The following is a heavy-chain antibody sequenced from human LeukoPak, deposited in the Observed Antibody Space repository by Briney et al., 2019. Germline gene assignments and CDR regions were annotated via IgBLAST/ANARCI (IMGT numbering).Heavy chain of an antibody. J-gene: IGHJ5*02. V-gene: IGHV4-59*01. Sequence: SETLSLTCTVSGGSISSYYWSWIQQPPGKGLEWIGYIYYSGSTNYNPSLKSRVTISVDTSKNQFSLKLSSVTAADTAVYYCARVGNWNDGWFDPWGQGTLVTVSS. CDR1: GGSISSYY. D-gene: IGHD1-20*01. CDR2: IYYSGST. CDR3: ARVGNWNDGWFDP.